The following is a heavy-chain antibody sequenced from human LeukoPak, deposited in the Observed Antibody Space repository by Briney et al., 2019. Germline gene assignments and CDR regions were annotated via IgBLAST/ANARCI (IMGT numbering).Heavy chain of an antibody. CDR2: TSHSGST. D-gene: IGHD2-2*01. J-gene: IGHJ3*02. V-gene: IGHV4-34*01. CDR1: GGSFSGYY. Sequence: SETLSLTCAVYGGSFSGYYWSWIRQSPGKGLEWIGETSHSGSTNYNPSLESRVTISVDTSKKQFSLKLTSVTAADTAMYFCARKYCSSTSCYYAFDIWGQGTMVTVSS. CDR3: ARKYCSSTSCYYAFDI.